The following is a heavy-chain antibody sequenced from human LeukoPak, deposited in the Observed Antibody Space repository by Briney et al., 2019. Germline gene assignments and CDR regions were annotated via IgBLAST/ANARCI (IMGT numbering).Heavy chain of an antibody. V-gene: IGHV4-34*01. CDR3: ARDWVQQEGYYYYYGMDV. Sequence: SETLSLTCAVYGGSFSGYYWSWIRQPPGKGLEWIGEINHSGGTNYNPSLKSRVTISVDTSKNQFSLKLSSVTAADTAVYYCARDWVQQEGYYYYYGMDVWGKGTTVTVSS. J-gene: IGHJ6*04. CDR1: GGSFSGYY. D-gene: IGHD5-18*01. CDR2: INHSGGT.